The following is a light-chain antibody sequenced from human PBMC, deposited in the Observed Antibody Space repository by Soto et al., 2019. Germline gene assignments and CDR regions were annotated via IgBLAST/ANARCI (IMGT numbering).Light chain of an antibody. J-gene: IGKJ3*01. CDR3: HQYGSSPFT. V-gene: IGKV3-20*01. Sequence: LSPGERATLSCRASQSGTSSYLAWYQQKPGQAPRLLMYSVSSRATGIPDRFSGSGSGTDFTLTISRLEPEDFAVYYCHQYGSSPFTFGPGTKVDIK. CDR2: SVS. CDR1: QSGTSSY.